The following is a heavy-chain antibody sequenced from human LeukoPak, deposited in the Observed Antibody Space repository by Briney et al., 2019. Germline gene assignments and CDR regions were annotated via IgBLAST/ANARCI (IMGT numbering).Heavy chain of an antibody. Sequence: SETLSLTCAVYGGSFSGYYWSWIRQPPGKGLEWIGEINHSGSTNYNPSLKSRVTISVDTSKNQFSLKLSSVTAADTAVYYCARRRRYNYYDSSGQYYFDYWGQGTLVTVSS. CDR1: GGSFSGYY. D-gene: IGHD3-22*01. CDR3: ARRRRYNYYDSSGQYYFDY. V-gene: IGHV4-34*01. J-gene: IGHJ4*02. CDR2: INHSGST.